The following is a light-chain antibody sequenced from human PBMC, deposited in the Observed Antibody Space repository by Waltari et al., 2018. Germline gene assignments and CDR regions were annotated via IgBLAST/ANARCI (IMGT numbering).Light chain of an antibody. V-gene: IGKV1-6*01. Sequence: AIEMTQSPSSLSASVGDRVTITCRASQGIRNDLGWYQQKPGTAPKLLIYAASSLQSAVPSRFSGSGSDTDFTLTISSLQPEDFATYYCLQDYNYPPTFGGGTKVEIK. CDR2: AAS. CDR1: QGIRND. CDR3: LQDYNYPPT. J-gene: IGKJ4*01.